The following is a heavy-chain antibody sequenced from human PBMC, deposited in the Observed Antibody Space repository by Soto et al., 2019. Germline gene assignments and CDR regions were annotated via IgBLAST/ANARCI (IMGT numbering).Heavy chain of an antibody. CDR1: GFTFTSYA. V-gene: IGHV3-21*01. CDR3: AREPNHSDSSGYPPLDY. Sequence: EVQLVESGGGLVKPGGSLRLSCTASGFTFTSYAMNWVRQAPGKGLEWVSSISRSSSYISYADSLKGRFTISRDNAKNSLYLQMNSLRDEDTAVYFCAREPNHSDSSGYPPLDYWGQGILVNVSS. D-gene: IGHD3-22*01. CDR2: ISRSSSYI. J-gene: IGHJ4*02.